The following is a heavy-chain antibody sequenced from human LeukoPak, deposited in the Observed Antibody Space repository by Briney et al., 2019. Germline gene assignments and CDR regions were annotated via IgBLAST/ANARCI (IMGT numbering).Heavy chain of an antibody. Sequence: SETLSLTCTVSGGSISSSSYYWGWIRQPPGKGLEWIGSIYYSGSTYYNPSLKSRVTISVDTSKNQFSLKLSSVTAADTAEYYCAREGLGSGSDPWGQGTLVTVSS. CDR2: IYYSGST. V-gene: IGHV4-39*07. J-gene: IGHJ5*02. D-gene: IGHD3-10*01. CDR3: AREGLGSGSDP. CDR1: GGSISSSSYY.